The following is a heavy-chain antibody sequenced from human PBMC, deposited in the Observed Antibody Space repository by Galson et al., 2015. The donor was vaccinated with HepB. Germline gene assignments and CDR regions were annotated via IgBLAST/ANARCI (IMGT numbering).Heavy chain of an antibody. D-gene: IGHD5-18*01. CDR1: GFTFSSNA. Sequence: LSCAASGFTFSSNAMSWVRLAPGKGLEWVSAISGSGGSTYYADSVKGRFTISRDNSKNTLYLQMSSLRAEDTALYYCAIGYSYGTNWGQGTLVTVSS. CDR3: AIGYSYGTN. CDR2: ISGSGGST. V-gene: IGHV3-23*01. J-gene: IGHJ4*02.